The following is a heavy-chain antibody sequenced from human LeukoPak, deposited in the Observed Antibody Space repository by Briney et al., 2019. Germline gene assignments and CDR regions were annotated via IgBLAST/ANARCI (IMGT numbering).Heavy chain of an antibody. V-gene: IGHV1-18*01. Sequence: ASVKVSCKASGYTFTTYGITWVRQASGQGLEWMGWISGYNGKTNYAQKFQGRVTMTTDTSTNTAYMELRSLRSDDTAVYYCARQYRFNYFDYWGQGSLVTVSS. J-gene: IGHJ4*02. CDR3: ARQYRFNYFDY. CDR2: ISGYNGKT. CDR1: GYTFTTYG. D-gene: IGHD5-18*01.